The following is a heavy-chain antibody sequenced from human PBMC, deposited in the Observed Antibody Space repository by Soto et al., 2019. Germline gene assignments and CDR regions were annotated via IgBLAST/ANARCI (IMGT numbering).Heavy chain of an antibody. V-gene: IGHV3-23*01. D-gene: IGHD2-8*01. J-gene: IGHJ6*02. CDR3: AKWGHCTNGVCYYYGMDV. CDR2: ISVSGGST. Sequence: GGSLRLSCAASGLTFSSYAMSWVRQAPGKGLEWVLAISVSGGSTYYADSVKGRFTISRDNSKNTLYLQMNSLRAEDTAVYYFAKWGHCTNGVCYYYGMDVWGQGTTVTVSS. CDR1: GLTFSSYA.